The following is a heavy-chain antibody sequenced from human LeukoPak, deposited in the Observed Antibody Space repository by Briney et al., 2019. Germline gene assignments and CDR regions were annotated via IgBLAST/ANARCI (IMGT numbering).Heavy chain of an antibody. J-gene: IGHJ4*02. CDR3: ARDLLLYGPHYFDY. Sequence: ASVKASDKPSGYTFTGYYMHWVRQAPGQGLEWMGWINPNSGGTNYAQKFQGRVTMTRDTSISTAYMELSRLRSDDTAVYYCARDLLLYGPHYFDYWGQGTLVTVSS. D-gene: IGHD3-16*01. V-gene: IGHV1-2*02. CDR2: INPNSGGT. CDR1: GYTFTGYY.